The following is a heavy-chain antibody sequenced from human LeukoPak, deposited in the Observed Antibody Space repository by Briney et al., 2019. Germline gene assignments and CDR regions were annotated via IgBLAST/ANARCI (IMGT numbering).Heavy chain of an antibody. CDR2: FDPENGEM. CDR1: GYTLTELS. CDR3: ATDQGQFGDPSFDY. J-gene: IGHJ4*02. Sequence: VKVSCKVSGYTLTELSIHWVRRAPGKGLEWMGGFDPENGEMIFAQNFQGRVTMTEDTSTDTAYMELSSLRLEDTAVYYCATDQGQFGDPSFDYWGQGTLVTVSS. V-gene: IGHV1-24*01. D-gene: IGHD3-10*01.